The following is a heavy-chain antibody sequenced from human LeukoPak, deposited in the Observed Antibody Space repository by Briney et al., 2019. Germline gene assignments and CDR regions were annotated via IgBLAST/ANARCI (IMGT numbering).Heavy chain of an antibody. CDR1: GYTFTGYY. D-gene: IGHD5-18*01. CDR3: ARAAGYSYAKPLDY. J-gene: IGHJ4*02. V-gene: IGHV1-2*04. Sequence: ASVKVSCKASGYTFTGYYMHWVRQAPGQGLEWMGWINPNSGGTNYAQKFQGWVTMTRDTSISTAYMELSRLRSDDTAVYYCARAAGYSYAKPLDYWGQGTLVTVSS. CDR2: INPNSGGT.